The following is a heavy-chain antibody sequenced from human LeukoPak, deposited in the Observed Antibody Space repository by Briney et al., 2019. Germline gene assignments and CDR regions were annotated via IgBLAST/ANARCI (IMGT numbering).Heavy chain of an antibody. CDR1: GFTFSSYG. CDR2: ILNDGSQE. D-gene: IGHD3-16*01. CDR3: ARDDALGDNALDI. Sequence: GGSLRLSCAASGFTFSSYGMHWVRQAPGKGPEWVAVILNDGSQEKYADSVKGRFTISRDNSKNTLFLQMNSLRAEDTAVYYCARDDALGDNALDIWGQGTMVTVSS. J-gene: IGHJ3*02. V-gene: IGHV3-33*01.